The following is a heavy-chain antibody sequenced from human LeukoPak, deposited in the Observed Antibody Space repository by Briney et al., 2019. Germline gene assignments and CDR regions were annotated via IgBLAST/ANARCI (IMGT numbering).Heavy chain of an antibody. V-gene: IGHV3-23*01. CDR3: ASSYGTSAYYPFDY. J-gene: IGHJ4*02. Sequence: GGSLRLSCAASEFTFSNFAMSWVRQAPGKGLEWVSTISGSGDNTYYADSVKGRFTISRDNSKKTLYLQMTTLRAEDTAVYYCASSYGTSAYYPFDYWGQGTLVTVFS. D-gene: IGHD3-22*01. CDR2: ISGSGDNT. CDR1: EFTFSNFA.